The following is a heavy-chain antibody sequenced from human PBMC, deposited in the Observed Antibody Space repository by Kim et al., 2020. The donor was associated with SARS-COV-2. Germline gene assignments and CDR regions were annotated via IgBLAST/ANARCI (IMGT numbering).Heavy chain of an antibody. CDR2: IRSKAYGGTT. V-gene: IGHV3-49*03. D-gene: IGHD3-10*01. J-gene: IGHJ4*02. Sequence: GGSLRLSCTASGFTFGDYAMSWFRQAPGKGLEWVGFIRSKAYGGTTEYAASVKGRFTISRDDSKSIAYLQMNSLKTEDTAVYYCTIFGGWFGELLYPYWGQGTLVTVSS. CDR1: GFTFGDYA. CDR3: TIFGGWFGELLYPY.